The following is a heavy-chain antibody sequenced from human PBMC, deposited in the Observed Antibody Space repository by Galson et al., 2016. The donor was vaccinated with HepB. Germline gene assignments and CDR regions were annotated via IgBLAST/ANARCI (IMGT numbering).Heavy chain of an antibody. V-gene: IGHV3-11*03. Sequence: SLRLSCAASGFTFRTYNMNWVRQAPGKGLEWVSYISISSSYTNYADSVKGRFTISRDNAKNSVYLQMNSLRAEDTAVYYCARNRGYSGYDAFDIWGQGTMVTVSS. D-gene: IGHD5-12*01. CDR1: GFTFRTYN. CDR2: ISISSSYT. J-gene: IGHJ3*02. CDR3: ARNRGYSGYDAFDI.